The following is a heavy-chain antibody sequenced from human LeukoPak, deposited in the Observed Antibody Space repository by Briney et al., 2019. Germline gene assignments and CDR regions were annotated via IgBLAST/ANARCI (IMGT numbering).Heavy chain of an antibody. D-gene: IGHD2-21*01. J-gene: IGHJ4*02. CDR2: ISSSGSTI. CDR3: ARASNSPFDC. CDR1: GFTFDSYA. Sequence: GGSLRLSCAASGFTFDSYAMNWVRQAPGKGLEWVSYISSSGSTIYYADSVKGRFTISRDNAKNSLYLQMNGLRAEDTAIYYCARASNSPFDCWGQGTLVTVSS. V-gene: IGHV3-48*03.